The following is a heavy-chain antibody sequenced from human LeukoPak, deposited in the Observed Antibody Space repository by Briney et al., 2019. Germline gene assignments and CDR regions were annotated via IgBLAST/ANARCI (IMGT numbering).Heavy chain of an antibody. CDR1: GFTFDDYT. V-gene: IGHV3-43*01. J-gene: IGHJ6*03. D-gene: IGHD6-6*01. Sequence: GGSLRLSCAASGFTFDDYTMHWVRQAPGKGLEWVSLISWDGGSTYYADSVKGRFTISRDNSKNSLYLQMNSLRTEDTALYYCAKSATRLVSDYYYYMDVWGKGTTVTISS. CDR2: ISWDGGST. CDR3: AKSATRLVSDYYYYMDV.